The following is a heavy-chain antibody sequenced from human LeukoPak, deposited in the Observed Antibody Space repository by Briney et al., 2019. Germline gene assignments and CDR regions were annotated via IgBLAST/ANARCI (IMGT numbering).Heavy chain of an antibody. CDR1: GGTFSSYA. Sequence: SVKVSCKASGGTFSSYAISWVRQAPGQGLEWMGGIIPIFGTANYAQKFQGRVTITADESTSTAYMELSSLRSEDTAVYHCARSETDDYYYYGMDVWGKGTTVTVSS. CDR2: IIPIFGTA. CDR3: ARSETDDYYYYGMDV. J-gene: IGHJ6*04. V-gene: IGHV1-69*01.